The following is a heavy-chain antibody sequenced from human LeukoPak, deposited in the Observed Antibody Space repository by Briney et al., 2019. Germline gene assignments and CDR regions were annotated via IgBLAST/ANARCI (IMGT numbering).Heavy chain of an antibody. J-gene: IGHJ3*01. CDR3: ARDIELST. V-gene: IGHV3-23*01. D-gene: IGHD3-16*02. CDR1: GFTFSDSA. CDR2: ISFSGANA. Sequence: GGSLRLSCAASGFTFSDSAMTWVRQAPGKGLEWVSLISFSGANAYYADSVKGRFTISRDNYNDTLYLQLNSLRAEDTAMYYCARDIELSTWGPGTMVTVSS.